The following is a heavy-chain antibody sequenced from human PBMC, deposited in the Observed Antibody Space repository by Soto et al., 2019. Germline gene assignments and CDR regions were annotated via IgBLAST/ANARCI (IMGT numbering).Heavy chain of an antibody. V-gene: IGHV1-69*06. D-gene: IGHD3-16*01. Sequence: QVQLVQSGAEVRKPGSSVKVSCEASGGTFSSYSINWVRQAPGQGLEWMGGIIPNFGSSNYAQKFQGRITITADNPKNTVFMELTSLRSEDTALYFCATKPLRGREYFDFHHWGQGTLLTVSS. CDR3: ATKPLRGREYFDFHH. CDR2: IIPNFGSS. J-gene: IGHJ4*02. CDR1: GGTFSSYS.